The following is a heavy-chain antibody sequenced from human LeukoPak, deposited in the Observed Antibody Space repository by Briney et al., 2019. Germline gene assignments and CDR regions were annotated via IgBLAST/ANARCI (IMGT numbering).Heavy chain of an antibody. D-gene: IGHD5-12*01. Sequence: GGSLRLSCAASGFTVRTNYMSWVRQAPGKGLEWVSVIHDDGSTYYADSVKGRFTISRDNSKNTLYLQMNSPRAEDTAVYYCAREKNDIVTTSYYFDYWGQGTLVTVSS. CDR2: IHDDGST. J-gene: IGHJ4*02. CDR1: GFTVRTNY. V-gene: IGHV3-53*01. CDR3: AREKNDIVTTSYYFDY.